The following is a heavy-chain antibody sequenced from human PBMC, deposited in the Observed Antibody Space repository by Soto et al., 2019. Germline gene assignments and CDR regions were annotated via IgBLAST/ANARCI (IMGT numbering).Heavy chain of an antibody. V-gene: IGHV1-69*02. Sequence: QVQLVQSGAEVKKPGSSVKVSCQASGSTFSSYTVSWVRQAPGQGLEWMGRIIPVLGVTNYAPKFKGRVTISADKSKTTAYMELSSLRSGETAVYYCARRRYCGADCYSKYYYGMDVWGQGTTVTVSS. CDR3: ARRRYCGADCYSKYYYGMDV. D-gene: IGHD2-21*02. CDR1: GSTFSSYT. CDR2: IIPVLGVT. J-gene: IGHJ6*02.